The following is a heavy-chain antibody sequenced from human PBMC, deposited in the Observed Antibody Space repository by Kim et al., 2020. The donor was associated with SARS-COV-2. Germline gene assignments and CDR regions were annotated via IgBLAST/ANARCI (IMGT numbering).Heavy chain of an antibody. V-gene: IGHV5-10-1*01. CDR1: GYSCTSYW. Sequence: GESLKISCKGSGYSCTSYWISWVRQMPGKGLEWMGRIDPSDSYTNYSPAFQGHVTISADKSISTAYLQWSSLKASDTAMYYCASGRIYYDILTGYSGYYYGMDVWGQGTTVTVSS. J-gene: IGHJ6*02. CDR3: ASGRIYYDILTGYSGYYYGMDV. CDR2: IDPSDSYT. D-gene: IGHD3-9*01.